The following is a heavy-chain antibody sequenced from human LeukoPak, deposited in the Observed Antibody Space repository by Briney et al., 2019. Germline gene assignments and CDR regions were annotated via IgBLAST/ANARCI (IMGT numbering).Heavy chain of an antibody. CDR1: GFTFSTYA. CDR3: ARSASGSYQY. D-gene: IGHD3-10*01. V-gene: IGHV3-64*01. J-gene: IGHJ4*02. CDR2: VTSHGGST. Sequence: GGSLRLSCAASGFTFSTYAMHWVRQAPGKGLEFVSAVTSHGGSTYYANSVKGRFTISRDNSKNTLYLQMGSLRAEDMAVYYCARSASGSYQYWGQGTLVTVSS.